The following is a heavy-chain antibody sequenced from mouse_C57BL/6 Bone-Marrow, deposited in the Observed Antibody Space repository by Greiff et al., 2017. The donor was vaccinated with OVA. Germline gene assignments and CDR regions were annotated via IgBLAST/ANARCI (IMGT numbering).Heavy chain of an antibody. CDR2: IWSGGST. CDR1: GFSLTSYG. CDR3: ARKSYCGSSDSPWCAY. J-gene: IGHJ3*01. D-gene: IGHD1-1*01. Sequence: QVQLKESGPGLVQPSQSLSITCTVSGFSLTSYGVHWVRQSPGKGLEWLGVIWSGGSTDYNAAFISRLSISKDNSNSQVFFKMNSQQADDTAIYYGARKSYCGSSDSPWCAYWGQGTLVTVSA. V-gene: IGHV2-2*01.